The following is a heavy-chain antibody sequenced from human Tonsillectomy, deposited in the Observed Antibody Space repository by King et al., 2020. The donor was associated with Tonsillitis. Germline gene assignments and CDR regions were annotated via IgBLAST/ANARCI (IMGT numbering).Heavy chain of an antibody. V-gene: IGHV3-15*01. D-gene: IGHD6-13*01. J-gene: IGHJ4*02. CDR2: IKRKTDGETI. CDR1: GFTFSNAR. Sequence: VQLVESGGGLVKPGGSLRVSCAASGFTFSNARMSWVRQAPGKGLEWVGRIKRKTDGETIDYAAPVKGRFTISRDDSKNTLYLQMNSLKTEDTAVYYCTTVGYSSSWFTFDYWGQGTLVPVSS. CDR3: TTVGYSSSWFTFDY.